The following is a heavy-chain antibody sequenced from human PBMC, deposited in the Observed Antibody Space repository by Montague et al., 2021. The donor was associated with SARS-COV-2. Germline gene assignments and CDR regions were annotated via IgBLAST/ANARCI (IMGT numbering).Heavy chain of an antibody. CDR1: GGSISSSNW. CDR2: IYHSGST. Sequence: SETLSLTCAVSGGSISSSNWWSWVRQPPGKGLEWIGVIYHSGSTNYNPSLKSRATISVDKTKNQFSMKLSSVTAEDTAEYYCARWGGYYGSGSYDNGGMDVWGQGTTVTVSS. D-gene: IGHD3-10*01. CDR3: ARWGGYYGSGSYDNGGMDV. V-gene: IGHV4-4*02. J-gene: IGHJ6*02.